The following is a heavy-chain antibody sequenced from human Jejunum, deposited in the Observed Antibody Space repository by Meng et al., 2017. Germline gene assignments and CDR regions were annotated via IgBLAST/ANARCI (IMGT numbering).Heavy chain of an antibody. V-gene: IGHV4-61*01. Sequence: QAERQESGPGLVGPSETLSLPCAISGGSVSGRSFYWTWIRQPPGKGLEWIGYVFDSGSTKYNPSLSSRVTISADTSKNQFSLELSSVTAADTAVYYCATDVYGDGLAYLDYWGQGSLVTVFS. D-gene: IGHD4-17*01. CDR3: ATDVYGDGLAYLDY. CDR2: VFDSGST. CDR1: GGSVSGRSFY. J-gene: IGHJ4*02.